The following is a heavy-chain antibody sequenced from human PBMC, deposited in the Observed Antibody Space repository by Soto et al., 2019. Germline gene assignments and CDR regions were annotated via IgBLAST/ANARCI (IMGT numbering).Heavy chain of an antibody. CDR1: GYSFTSYW. Sequence: GESLKISCKGSGYSFTSYWIGWVRQMPGKGLEWMGIIYPGDSDTRYSPTFQGQVTISADKSISTAYLQWSSLKASDTAMYYCAGQTYSSSWYPIYGLAFDYWGQGTLVTVSS. CDR3: AGQTYSSSWYPIYGLAFDY. D-gene: IGHD6-13*01. V-gene: IGHV5-51*01. CDR2: IYPGDSDT. J-gene: IGHJ4*02.